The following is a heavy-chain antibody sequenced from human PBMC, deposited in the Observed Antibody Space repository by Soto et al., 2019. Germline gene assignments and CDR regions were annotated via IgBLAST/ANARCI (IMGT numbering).Heavy chain of an antibody. D-gene: IGHD6-19*01. CDR3: ASGPSGWYYDF. CDR2: ISADNGNT. V-gene: IGHV1-18*01. CDR1: GYTFTSYA. Sequence: EASVKVSCKASGYTFTSYAMHWVRQAPGQGLEWMGWISADNGNTKYAQKLQGRVTMTTDTSTSTAYMELRSLRSDDTAVYYCASGPSGWYYDFWGQGPLVTVSS. J-gene: IGHJ4*02.